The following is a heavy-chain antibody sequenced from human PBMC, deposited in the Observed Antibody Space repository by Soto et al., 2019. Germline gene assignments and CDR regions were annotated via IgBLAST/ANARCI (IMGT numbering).Heavy chain of an antibody. Sequence: SETLSLTCTVSGGSISSYYWSWIRQPPGKGREWIGYIYHSGSTNYNPSLKSRVTISEDTSKTQFSLNLPSVAAATTAGSYWATQGTAALLHNWLDPWGQGTPVTV. V-gene: IGHV4-59*12. D-gene: IGHD2-2*01. CDR3: ATQGTAALLHNWLDP. CDR2: IYHSGST. J-gene: IGHJ5*02. CDR1: GGSISSYY.